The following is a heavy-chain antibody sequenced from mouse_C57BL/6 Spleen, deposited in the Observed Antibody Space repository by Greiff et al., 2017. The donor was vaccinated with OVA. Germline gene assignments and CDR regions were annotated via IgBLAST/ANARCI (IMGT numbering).Heavy chain of an antibody. V-gene: IGHV14-4*01. CDR1: GFNIKDDY. J-gene: IGHJ3*01. CDR3: TTEGYSSHVAY. Sequence: VQLQQSGAELVRPGASVKLSCTASGFNIKDDYMHWVKQRPEQGLEWIGWIDHENGDTEYASKFQGKATITADTSSNTAYLQLSSLTSEDTAVYYCTTEGYSSHVAYWGQGTLVTVSA. D-gene: IGHD1-1*01. CDR2: IDHENGDT.